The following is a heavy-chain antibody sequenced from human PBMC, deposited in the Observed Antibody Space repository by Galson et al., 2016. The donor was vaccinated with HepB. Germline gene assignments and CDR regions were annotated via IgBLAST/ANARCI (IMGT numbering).Heavy chain of an antibody. V-gene: IGHV3-7*01. D-gene: IGHD2-15*01. CDR2: IKQDGTDK. J-gene: IGHJ4*02. CDR3: YRFSSCYFWKGNFDS. Sequence: SLRLSCAASGFTFTDYWMSWVRQAPGKGLEWVANIKQDGTDKYFVDSVKGRFNISGDNAKNSLYLQMNSLRAEDTDFYYCYRFSSCYFWKGNFDSWGQGTLVTVSS. CDR1: GFTFTDYW.